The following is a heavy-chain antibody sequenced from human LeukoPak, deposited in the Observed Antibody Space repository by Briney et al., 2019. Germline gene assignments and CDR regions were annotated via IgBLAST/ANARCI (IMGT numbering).Heavy chain of an antibody. V-gene: IGHV4-59*01. CDR2: IYYSGNT. D-gene: IGHD5-18*01. Sequence: SETLSLTCTVSGGSMSSYYWSWIRQPPGKGLEWIGYIYYSGNTNYNPSLKSRVTISVDTSKNQFSLKMRSVTAADTAVYYCARDRRDSSMVWDYWGRGTLVTVSS. CDR1: GGSMSSYY. J-gene: IGHJ4*02. CDR3: ARDRRDSSMVWDY.